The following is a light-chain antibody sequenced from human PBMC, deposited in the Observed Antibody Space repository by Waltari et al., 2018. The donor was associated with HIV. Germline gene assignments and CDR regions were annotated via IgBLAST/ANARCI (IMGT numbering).Light chain of an antibody. J-gene: IGKJ2*01. CDR1: QFISTS. CDR2: DAS. CDR3: QQANSFPHT. V-gene: IGKV1-12*01. Sequence: DIQMTQSPSSMSASVGDEVTITCRATQFISTSLAWYQQRPNRAPKLLIFDASRLQSGAPSRFSGRGSGTQLTLTINSLQPEDVATYYCQQANSFPHTFGQGT.